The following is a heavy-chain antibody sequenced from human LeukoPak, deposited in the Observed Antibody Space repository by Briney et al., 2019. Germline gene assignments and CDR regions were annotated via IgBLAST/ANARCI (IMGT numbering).Heavy chain of an antibody. CDR2: INPNSGGT. CDR1: GYTFTGYY. J-gene: IGHJ4*02. V-gene: IGHV1-2*02. CDR3: ARDVGYCSSTSCYNGLIFDY. D-gene: IGHD2-2*02. Sequence: ASVKVSCKASGYTFTGYYMHWVRQAPGQGLEWMGWINPNSGGTNYAQKFQGRVTMTRDTSISTAYMELSRLRSDDTAVYYCARDVGYCSSTSCYNGLIFDYWSQGTLVTVSS.